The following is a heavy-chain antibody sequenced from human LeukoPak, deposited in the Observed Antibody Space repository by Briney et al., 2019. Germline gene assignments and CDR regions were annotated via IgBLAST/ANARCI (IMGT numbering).Heavy chain of an antibody. D-gene: IGHD2-2*01. CDR2: ISTYNGNT. CDR3: ARTCSSTSCYYIY. V-gene: IGHV1-18*04. CDR1: GYTFTGYY. Sequence: ASVKVSCKASGYTFTGYYMHWVRQAPGQGLEWMGWISTYNGNTNYAQKIQGRVTMTTDTSTSTAYMELRSLRSDDTAMYYCARTCSSTSCYYIYWGQGTLVTVSS. J-gene: IGHJ4*02.